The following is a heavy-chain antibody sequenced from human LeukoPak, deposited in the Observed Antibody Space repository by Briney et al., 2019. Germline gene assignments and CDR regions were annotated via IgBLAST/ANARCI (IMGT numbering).Heavy chain of an antibody. D-gene: IGHD5-12*01. J-gene: IGHJ4*02. CDR2: INPNNGGT. V-gene: IGHV1-2*02. Sequence: ASAKVSCKASGYTFTAYYVHWVRQAPGKGLERMGWINPNNGGTNYAQNFHGRVTMTRDTSINTACMELSRLTSDDTAVYYCARGKWQGFYFDYWGQETLVTVSS. CDR1: GYTFTAYY. CDR3: ARGKWQGFYFDY.